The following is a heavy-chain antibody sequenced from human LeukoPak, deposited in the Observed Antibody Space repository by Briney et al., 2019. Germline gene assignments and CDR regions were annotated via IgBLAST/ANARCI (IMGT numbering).Heavy chain of an antibody. D-gene: IGHD2-2*01. CDR1: GFNFRFYI. V-gene: IGHV3-48*01. J-gene: IGHJ6*02. CDR3: AKDPGCSSTSCVYYYGMDV. CDR2: ISSDAKTV. Sequence: PGGSLRLSCAASGFNFRFYIMNWVRQAPGKGLEWISYISSDAKTVNYADSVKGRFTISRDNSKNTLYLQMNSLRAEDTAVYYCAKDPGCSSTSCVYYYGMDVWGQGTTVTVSS.